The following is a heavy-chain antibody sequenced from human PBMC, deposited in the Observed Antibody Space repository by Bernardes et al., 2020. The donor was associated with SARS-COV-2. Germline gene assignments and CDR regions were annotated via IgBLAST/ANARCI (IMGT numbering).Heavy chain of an antibody. CDR3: ARESYGDYVNWDYYYGMDV. CDR1: GGSFSGYY. J-gene: IGHJ6*02. V-gene: IGHV4-34*01. D-gene: IGHD4-17*01. CDR2: INHSGST. Sequence: SETLYLTCAFFGGSFSGYYWSWIRRRQGKGLEWIGEINHSGSTSYNPSLKSRVTISVDTSKNQFSLKLSSVTAADTAVYYCARESYGDYVNWDYYYGMDVWGQGTTVTVSS.